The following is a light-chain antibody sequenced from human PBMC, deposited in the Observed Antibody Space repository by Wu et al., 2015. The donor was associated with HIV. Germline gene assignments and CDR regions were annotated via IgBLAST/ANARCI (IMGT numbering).Light chain of an antibody. V-gene: IGKV1-39*01. CDR1: QSSSTF. CDR2: GAS. CDR3: QQGYSVPWT. J-gene: IGKJ1*01. Sequence: DIQMTQSPSSLSAYVGDTITITCRASQSSSTFLSWYQQRPGKAPRLLIYGASTLRSGDPSRFRGSGSGTHFTLTISNIQPEDFGTYYCQQGYSVPWTFGQGTKVEIK.